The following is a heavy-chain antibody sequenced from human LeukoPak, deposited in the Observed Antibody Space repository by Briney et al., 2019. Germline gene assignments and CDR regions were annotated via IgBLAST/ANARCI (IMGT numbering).Heavy chain of an antibody. D-gene: IGHD2-15*01. V-gene: IGHV3-7*01. CDR3: ARVLNSGGYAYPGSLDY. Sequence: GGSLRLSCAASGFPFSGYWMNWVRQAPGKGLEWVANIKQDGTDKYYVDSVKGRFTISGDNAKNSVYLEMNSLRAEDTAVYYCARVLNSGGYAYPGSLDYWGQGTLVTVSS. CDR2: IKQDGTDK. J-gene: IGHJ4*02. CDR1: GFPFSGYW.